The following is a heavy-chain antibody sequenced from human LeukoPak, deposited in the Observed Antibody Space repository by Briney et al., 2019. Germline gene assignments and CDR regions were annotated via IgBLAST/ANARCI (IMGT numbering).Heavy chain of an antibody. J-gene: IGHJ4*02. CDR1: GGSISSSTYY. CDR2: LCCGGST. V-gene: IGHV4-39*02. CDR3: ARKYSSGWYPS. D-gene: IGHD6-19*01. Sequence: SETLSLTCTVSGGSISSSTYYWGWIRQPPGKGLEWIGSLCCGGSTYYNPSLKRRVTISVDTSKNHFSLKLSSVTAADTAVYYCARKYSSGWYPSWGQGTLVTVSS.